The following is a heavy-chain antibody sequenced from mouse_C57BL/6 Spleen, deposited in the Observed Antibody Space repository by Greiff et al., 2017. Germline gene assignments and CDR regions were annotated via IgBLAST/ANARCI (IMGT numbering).Heavy chain of an antibody. J-gene: IGHJ4*01. V-gene: IGHV1-42*01. Sequence: VQLQQSGPELVKPGASVKISCKASGYSFTGYYMNWVKQSPQKSLEWIGEINPSTGGTTYNQKFKAKATLTVDKSSSTAYMQRKSLTSEDSAVYYCARRGHYYGSSYDAMDYWGQGTSVTVSS. D-gene: IGHD1-1*01. CDR2: INPSTGGT. CDR1: GYSFTGYY. CDR3: ARRGHYYGSSYDAMDY.